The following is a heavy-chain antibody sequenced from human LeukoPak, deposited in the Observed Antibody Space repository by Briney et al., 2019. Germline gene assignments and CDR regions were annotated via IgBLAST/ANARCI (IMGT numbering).Heavy chain of an antibody. CDR2: FDPEDGET. D-gene: IGHD1-26*01. CDR3: ATRGVGAQTSLFDY. Sequence: ASVKVSCKVSGYTLTELSMHWVRQAPGKGLEWMGGFDPEDGETIYAQKFQGRVTMTEDTSTDTTYMELSSLRSEGTAVYYCATRGVGAQTSLFDYWGQGTLVTVSS. J-gene: IGHJ4*02. V-gene: IGHV1-24*01. CDR1: GYTLTELS.